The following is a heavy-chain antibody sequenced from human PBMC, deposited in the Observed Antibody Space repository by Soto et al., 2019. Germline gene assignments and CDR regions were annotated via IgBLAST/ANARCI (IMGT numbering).Heavy chain of an antibody. Sequence: PGGSLRLSCAASGFTVSSNYMSWVRQAPGKGLEWVSVIYSGGSTYYADSVKGRFTISRDNSKNTLDLQMNRLGAEDTAVYYCARGGAGRLLWFGESRYGMDVWGQGTTVTVSS. V-gene: IGHV3-53*01. J-gene: IGHJ6*02. D-gene: IGHD3-10*01. CDR3: ARGGAGRLLWFGESRYGMDV. CDR2: IYSGGST. CDR1: GFTVSSNY.